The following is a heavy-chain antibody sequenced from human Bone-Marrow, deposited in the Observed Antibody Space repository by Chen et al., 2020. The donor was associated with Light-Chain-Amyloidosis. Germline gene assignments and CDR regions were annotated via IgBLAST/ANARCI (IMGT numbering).Heavy chain of an antibody. CDR3: ARRRDGYNFDY. CDR1: GYTFPNYW. D-gene: IGHD5-12*01. V-gene: IGHV5-51*01. Sequence: EVQLEQSGPEVIKPGESLKISCKGSGYTFPNYWIGWVRQMPGKGLEWMGVIYPDGSDARYSPSFEGQVTISADKSITTAYLQWRSLKASDTAMYYCARRRDGYNFDYWGQGTLVTVSS. J-gene: IGHJ4*02. CDR2: IYPDGSDA.